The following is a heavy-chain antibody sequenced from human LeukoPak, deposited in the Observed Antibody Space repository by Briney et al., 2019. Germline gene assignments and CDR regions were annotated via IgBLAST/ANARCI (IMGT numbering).Heavy chain of an antibody. CDR3: ARQSSRYCSGGSCYGQQAYYYYYMDV. V-gene: IGHV1-46*01. CDR1: GYIFTSYY. CDR2: INPSGGST. Sequence: ASVKVSCKASGYIFTSYYMHWVRQAPGQGLEWMGIINPSGGSTSYAQKFQGRVTMTRDTSTSTVYMELSSLRSEDTAVYYCARQSSRYCSGGSCYGQQAYYYYYMDVWGKGTTVTVSS. D-gene: IGHD2-15*01. J-gene: IGHJ6*03.